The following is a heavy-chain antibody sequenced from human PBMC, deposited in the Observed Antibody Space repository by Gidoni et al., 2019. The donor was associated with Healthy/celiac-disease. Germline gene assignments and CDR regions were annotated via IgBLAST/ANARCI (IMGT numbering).Heavy chain of an antibody. CDR3: AHRRRYSSKTEY. CDR1: GFSLSTSGVG. J-gene: IGHJ4*02. CDR2: IYWNDDK. Sequence: QITLKESGPTLVKPTQTLTLTCPFSGFSLSTSGVGVGWIRQPPGKALEWLALIYWNDDKRYSPSLKSRLTITKDTSKNQVVLTMTNMDPVDTATYYCAHRRRYSSKTEYWGQGTLVTVSS. V-gene: IGHV2-5*01. D-gene: IGHD6-13*01.